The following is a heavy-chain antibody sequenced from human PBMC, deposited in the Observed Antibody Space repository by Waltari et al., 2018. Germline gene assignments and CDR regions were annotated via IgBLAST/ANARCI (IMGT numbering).Heavy chain of an antibody. D-gene: IGHD1-26*01. CDR3: ARALVYSGSYSGDNWFDP. Sequence: QVQLVQSGAEVKKPGASVKVSCKASGYTFTSYGISWVRQAPGQGLEGMGWVRCIRLYNVNTNYAPKLQGRVTRTTATSTSTAYMELRSLRSDDTAVYYCARALVYSGSYSGDNWFDPWGQGTLVTVSS. V-gene: IGHV1-18*04. CDR2: IRLYNVNT. CDR1: GYTFTSYG. J-gene: IGHJ5*02.